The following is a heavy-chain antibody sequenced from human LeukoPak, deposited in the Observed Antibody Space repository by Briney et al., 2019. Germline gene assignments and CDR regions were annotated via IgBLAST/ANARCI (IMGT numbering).Heavy chain of an antibody. D-gene: IGHD3-22*01. Sequence: GRSLRLSCAASGFTFSSYAMHWVRQAPGKGLEWVAVISYDGSNKYYADSVKGRFTISRDNSKNTLYPQMNSLRAEDTAVYYCARGGDYDSSGSLGIGAFDIWGQGTMVTVSS. J-gene: IGHJ3*02. CDR2: ISYDGSNK. CDR1: GFTFSSYA. V-gene: IGHV3-30-3*01. CDR3: ARGGDYDSSGSLGIGAFDI.